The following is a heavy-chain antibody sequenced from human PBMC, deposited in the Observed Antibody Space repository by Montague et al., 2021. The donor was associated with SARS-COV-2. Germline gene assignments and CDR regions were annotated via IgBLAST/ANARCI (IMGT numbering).Heavy chain of an antibody. CDR2: IDWDDDK. CDR3: ARIHIAAAGTGLDY. D-gene: IGHD6-13*01. J-gene: IGHJ4*02. Sequence: PALVKPTQTLTLTCTFSGFSLSTSGMCVSWIRQPPGKALEWLARIDWDDDKYYSTSLKTRLTISKDTSKNQVVLTMTNMDPVDTATYYCARIHIAAAGTGLDYWGQGTQVTVSS. CDR1: GFSLSTSGMC. V-gene: IGHV2-70*11.